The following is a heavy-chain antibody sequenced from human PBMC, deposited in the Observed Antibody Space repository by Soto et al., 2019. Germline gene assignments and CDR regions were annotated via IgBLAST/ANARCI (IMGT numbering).Heavy chain of an antibody. J-gene: IGHJ4*02. D-gene: IGHD3-3*01. CDR2: ISYDGSNK. CDR3: AKDHSLGVNDDYDFWSGDHDF. CDR1: GFTLSIYG. V-gene: IGHV3-30*18. Sequence: GGSLRLCCAACGFTLSIYGMHWVRQAPGKGLEWVAVISYDGSNKYYADSVKGRFTISRDNSKNTLYLQMNSLRAEDTAVYYCAKDHSLGVNDDYDFWSGDHDFWGQGTLVTVSS.